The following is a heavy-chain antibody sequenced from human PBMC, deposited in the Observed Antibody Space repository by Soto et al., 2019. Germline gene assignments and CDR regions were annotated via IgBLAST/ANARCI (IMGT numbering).Heavy chain of an antibody. D-gene: IGHD1-26*01. CDR1: GGAISTYY. V-gene: IGHV4-59*01. CDR2: IYYSGST. Sequence: SETLSLTCTVSGGAISTYYWSWIRQPPGKGLEWIGDIYYSGSTNYNPSLKSRVTISEDAYKNQFSLKLSSVTDADTAVYYCARGKSYFTFDYWDQGTLFTVSP. J-gene: IGHJ4*02. CDR3: ARGKSYFTFDY.